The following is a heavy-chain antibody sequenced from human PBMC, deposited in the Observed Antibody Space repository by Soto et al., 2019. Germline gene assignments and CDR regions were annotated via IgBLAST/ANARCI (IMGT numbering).Heavy chain of an antibody. J-gene: IGHJ4*02. CDR3: TRSTYSSSWYDY. CDR2: LNSDGSST. CDR1: GFTFTNYW. D-gene: IGHD6-13*01. Sequence: GGSLRLSCAASGFTFTNYWMHWVRQAPGKGLVWVSRLNSDGSSTSYADSVKGRFTISRDNAKNTLYLQMNSLRAEDTAVYYCTRSTYSSSWYDYWGQGTLVTVSS. V-gene: IGHV3-74*01.